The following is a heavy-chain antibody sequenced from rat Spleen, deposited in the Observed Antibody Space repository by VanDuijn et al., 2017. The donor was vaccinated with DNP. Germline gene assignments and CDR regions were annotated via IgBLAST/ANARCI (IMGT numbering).Heavy chain of an antibody. CDR3: ARIGDFHDGGDGDVLDA. J-gene: IGHJ4*01. V-gene: IGHV5S10*01. CDR1: GFTFSDYN. D-gene: IGHD1-12*02. Sequence: EVQLVESGGGLVQPGRSLKLSCAASGFTFSDYNMAWVRQAPKKGLEWVATIIFDASRTYYRDSVKGRFTISRDDAKNTLSLQMNSLRSEDTATYYCARIGDFHDGGDGDVLDAWGQGTSVTVSS. CDR2: IIFDASRT.